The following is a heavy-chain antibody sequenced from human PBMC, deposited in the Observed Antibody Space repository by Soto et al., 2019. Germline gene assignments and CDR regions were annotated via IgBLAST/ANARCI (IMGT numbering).Heavy chain of an antibody. CDR3: GRFPYHSWSLRPFFDY. Sequence: ASVKVSCKASGYTFTSYAMHWVRQAPGQRLEWMGWINAGNGNTKYSQKFQGRVTITRDTSASTAYMELSSLRSEDTAVYYCGRFPYHSWSLRPFFDYWGQGTLVTVSS. V-gene: IGHV1-3*01. CDR1: GYTFTSYA. J-gene: IGHJ4*02. D-gene: IGHD3-10*01. CDR2: INAGNGNT.